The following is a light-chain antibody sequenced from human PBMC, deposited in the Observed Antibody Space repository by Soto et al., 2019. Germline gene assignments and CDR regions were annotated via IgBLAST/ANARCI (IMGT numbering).Light chain of an antibody. CDR2: VAS. Sequence: EIVMTQSPATLSVSPGERATLSCRASQSVSSNLAWYQQKPGQTPKLLIYVASTRATGIPARFSGSGSGTECTLTISSLQSEDFAVYYCQQYNGWPLTFGGGTKVEFK. CDR1: QSVSSN. J-gene: IGKJ4*01. CDR3: QQYNGWPLT. V-gene: IGKV3-15*01.